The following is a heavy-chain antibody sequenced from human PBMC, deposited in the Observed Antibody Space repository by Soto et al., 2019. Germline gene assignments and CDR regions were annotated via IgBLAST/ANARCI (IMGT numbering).Heavy chain of an antibody. D-gene: IGHD2-8*02. Sequence: PSETLSLTCTVSGGSISSSSYYWGWIRQPPGKGLEWIGSIYYSGSTYYNPSLKSRVTISVDTSKNQFSLKLSSVTAADTAVYYCARRTGHGGMDVWGQGTTVTVSS. CDR3: ARRTGHGGMDV. V-gene: IGHV4-39*01. CDR2: IYYSGST. J-gene: IGHJ6*02. CDR1: GGSISSSSYY.